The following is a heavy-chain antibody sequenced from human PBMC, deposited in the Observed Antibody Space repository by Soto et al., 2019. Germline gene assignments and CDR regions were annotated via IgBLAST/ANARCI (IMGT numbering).Heavy chain of an antibody. Sequence: PGGSLRLSCAASGFTFRSYAMSRVRRAPGKGLEWVSAISGGTSSTYYADYVKGRFTISRDNPKNTLYLQMNSLKAEDTAVYFCAKERWAAAGTPTLDYWGQGTLVTVSS. CDR2: ISGGTSST. D-gene: IGHD6-13*01. CDR3: AKERWAAAGTPTLDY. J-gene: IGHJ4*02. CDR1: GFTFRSYA. V-gene: IGHV3-23*01.